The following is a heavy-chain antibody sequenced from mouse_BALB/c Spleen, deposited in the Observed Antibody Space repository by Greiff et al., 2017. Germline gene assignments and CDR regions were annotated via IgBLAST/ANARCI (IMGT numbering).Heavy chain of an antibody. CDR3: ARSVYAMDY. CDR1: GYSITSDYA. J-gene: IGHJ4*01. Sequence: EVKLQESGPGLVKPSHSLSLTCTVTGYSITSDYAWNWIRQFPGNKLEWMGYISYSGSTSYNPSLKSRISITRDTSKNQFFLQLNSVTTEDTATYYCARSVYAMDYWGQGTSVTVSS. V-gene: IGHV3-2*02. CDR2: ISYSGST.